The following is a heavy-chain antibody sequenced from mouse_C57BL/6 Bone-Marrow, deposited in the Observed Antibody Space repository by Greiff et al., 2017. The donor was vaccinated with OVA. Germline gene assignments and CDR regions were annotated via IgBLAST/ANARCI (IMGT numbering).Heavy chain of an antibody. CDR3: ARSRLRLFAY. CDR2: INPNNGGT. CDR1: GYTFTDYN. D-gene: IGHD1-1*01. J-gene: IGHJ3*01. Sequence: EVKLMESGPELVKPGASVKIPCKASGYTFTDYNMDWVKQSHGKSLEWIGDINPNNGGTISNQKFKGQATLTVDKSSSTADMELRSLTSEDTAVYYCARSRLRLFAYWGQGTLVTVSA. V-gene: IGHV1-18*01.